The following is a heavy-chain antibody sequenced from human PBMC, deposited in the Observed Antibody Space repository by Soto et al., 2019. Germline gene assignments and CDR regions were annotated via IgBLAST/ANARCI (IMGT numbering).Heavy chain of an antibody. Sequence: ASVKVSCKASGYTFTSYGISWVRQAPGQGLEWMGWISAYNGNTNYAQKLQGRVTMTTDTSTSTAYMELRSLRSDDTAVYYCARVEAAAGTWDFDYWGQGTLVTVSS. CDR3: ARVEAAAGTWDFDY. V-gene: IGHV1-18*01. CDR1: GYTFTSYG. CDR2: ISAYNGNT. J-gene: IGHJ4*02. D-gene: IGHD6-13*01.